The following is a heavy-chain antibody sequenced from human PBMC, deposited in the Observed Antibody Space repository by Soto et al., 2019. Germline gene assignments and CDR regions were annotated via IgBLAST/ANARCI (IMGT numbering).Heavy chain of an antibody. CDR1: GYTFTSYG. CDR3: ARAGAYYDFWSGHIGFDY. V-gene: IGHV1-18*01. CDR2: ISAYNGNT. D-gene: IGHD3-3*01. J-gene: IGHJ4*02. Sequence: ASVKVSCKASGYTFTSYGISWVRQAPGQGLEWMGWISAYNGNTNYAQKLQGRVTMTTDTSTSTAYMELRSLRSDDTAVYYCARAGAYYDFWSGHIGFDYWGQGTLVTVSS.